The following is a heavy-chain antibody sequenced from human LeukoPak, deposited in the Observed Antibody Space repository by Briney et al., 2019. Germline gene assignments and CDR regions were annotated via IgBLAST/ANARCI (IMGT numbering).Heavy chain of an antibody. V-gene: IGHV6-1*01. Sequence: SQTLSLTCAISGDSVSSNSAAWNWIRQSPSRGLEWLGRTYYSSNWYNDYAVSVKSRITINPDTSKNQFSLQLNSVTPEDTAVYYCARDVQQLATRYYYYGMDVWGQGTTVTVSS. CDR1: GDSVSSNSAA. D-gene: IGHD6-13*01. J-gene: IGHJ6*02. CDR3: ARDVQQLATRYYYYGMDV. CDR2: TYYSSNWYN.